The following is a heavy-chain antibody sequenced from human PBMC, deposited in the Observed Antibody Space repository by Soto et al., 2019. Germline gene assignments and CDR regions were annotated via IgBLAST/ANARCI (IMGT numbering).Heavy chain of an antibody. Sequence: QMQLQQWGAGLLKPSETLSLTCGVYGGSLRGYYWTWIRQLPGKGLEWIGEINPSGGTKYNPSLKSRVSISVDTSTNHFSLNLSSVTAADTAVYYCARGEAYSNYPARWGQGTLVTVSS. CDR1: GGSLRGYY. D-gene: IGHD4-4*01. CDR3: ARGEAYSNYPAR. CDR2: INPSGGT. V-gene: IGHV4-34*01. J-gene: IGHJ4*02.